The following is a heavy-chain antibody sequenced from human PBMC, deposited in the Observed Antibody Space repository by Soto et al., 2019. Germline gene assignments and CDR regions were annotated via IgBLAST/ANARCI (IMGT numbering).Heavy chain of an antibody. D-gene: IGHD6-6*01. Sequence: QVQLVESGGGVVQPGRSLRLSCAASGFAFSTYGMHWVRQTPGKGLEWVALIWYDGSNKYYADSVKGRFAISRDNSKNALYLQMHSLRAEDTAVYLCARSPPGVAGRYCFDCWGQGTLVTVSS. CDR3: ARSPPGVAGRYCFDC. CDR2: IWYDGSNK. CDR1: GFAFSTYG. J-gene: IGHJ4*02. V-gene: IGHV3-33*01.